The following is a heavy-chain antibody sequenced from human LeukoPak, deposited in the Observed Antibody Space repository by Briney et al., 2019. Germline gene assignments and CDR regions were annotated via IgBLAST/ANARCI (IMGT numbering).Heavy chain of an antibody. V-gene: IGHV5-10-1*01. CDR2: IDLSDSYT. J-gene: IGHJ4*02. D-gene: IGHD3-9*01. CDR3: ARPRYDILTGYYNDPFDY. Sequence: GESLRISRMGSGYRFNSYWISWVRPMPGKGVEWRGRIDLSDSYTNYSPSFQGHVTISADKSISTAYLQWSSLKASDAAMYYCARPRYDILTGYYNDPFDYWGQGTLVTVSS. CDR1: GYRFNSYW.